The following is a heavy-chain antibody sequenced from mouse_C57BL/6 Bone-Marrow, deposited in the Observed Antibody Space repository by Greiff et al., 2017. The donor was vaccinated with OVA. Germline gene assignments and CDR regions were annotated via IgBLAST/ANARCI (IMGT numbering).Heavy chain of an antibody. CDR1: GYTFTSYW. CDR3: AREEWLRPSYFDY. CDR2: IDPSDSYT. V-gene: IGHV1-50*01. Sequence: QVQLQQPGAELVKPGASVKLSCKASGYTFTSYWMQWVKQRPGQGLEWIGEIDPSDSYTNYNQKFKGKATLTVDTSSSTAYMQLSSLTSEDSAVYYCAREEWLRPSYFDYWGQGTTLTVSS. J-gene: IGHJ2*01.